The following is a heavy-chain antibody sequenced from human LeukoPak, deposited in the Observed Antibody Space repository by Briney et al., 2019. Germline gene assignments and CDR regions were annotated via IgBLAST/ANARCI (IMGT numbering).Heavy chain of an antibody. CDR3: ARVVGIAVVPGATEDNYFDP. Sequence: PSDTLSLTCGVYAGTFSNYFWTWIRQSPAKGLEGGGEINESGDTDYNPSLKRLTNITINTTSSQFSVTMSSVTAATTAMYYCARVVGIAVVPGATEDNYFDPWGQGTQVTVSS. V-gene: IGHV4-34*01. CDR1: AGTFSNYF. D-gene: IGHD2-2*01. J-gene: IGHJ5*02. CDR2: INESGDT.